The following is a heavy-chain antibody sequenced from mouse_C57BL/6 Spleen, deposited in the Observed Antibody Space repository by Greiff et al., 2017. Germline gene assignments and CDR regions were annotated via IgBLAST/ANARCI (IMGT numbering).Heavy chain of an antibody. D-gene: IGHD2-3*01. Sequence: EVQGVESGGDLVKPGGSLKLSCAASGFTFSSYGMSWVRQTPDKRLEWVATISSGGSYTYYPDSVKGRFTISRDNAKNTLYLQMSSLKSEDTAMYDCARNDGYYAPFDYWGQGTTLTVSS. V-gene: IGHV5-6*01. CDR1: GFTFSSYG. CDR2: ISSGGSYT. CDR3: ARNDGYYAPFDY. J-gene: IGHJ2*01.